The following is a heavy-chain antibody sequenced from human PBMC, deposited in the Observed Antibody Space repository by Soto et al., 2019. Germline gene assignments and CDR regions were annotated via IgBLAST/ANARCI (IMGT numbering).Heavy chain of an antibody. CDR3: ARASTGSGFDY. V-gene: IGHV1-8*01. J-gene: IGHJ4*02. CDR1: GYTFTSYD. Sequence: XSVKVSCKASGYTFTSYDIHWVRQATGQGLEWMGWMNPNSGNTGYAQKFQGRVTMTRNTSISTAYMELSSLRSEDTAVDYCARASTGSGFDYWGQGTLVTVSS. D-gene: IGHD3-10*01. CDR2: MNPNSGNT.